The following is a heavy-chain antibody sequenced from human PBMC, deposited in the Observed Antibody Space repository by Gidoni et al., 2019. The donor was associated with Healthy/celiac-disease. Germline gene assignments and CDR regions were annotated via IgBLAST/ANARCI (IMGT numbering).Heavy chain of an antibody. V-gene: IGHV4-30-4*08. CDR3: ARVPVECSGGSCYSRFDY. CDR2: IYYSGST. Sequence: QVQLQESGPGLVKPSQTLSLTSTVSGGSHSSGDYYWSWIRQPPGKGLVWVGYIYYSGSTYYNPSLKSRVSISVDTSKSQFSLKLSSVTAADTAVYYCARVPVECSGGSCYSRFDYWGQGTLVTVSS. D-gene: IGHD2-15*01. CDR1: GGSHSSGDYY. J-gene: IGHJ4*02.